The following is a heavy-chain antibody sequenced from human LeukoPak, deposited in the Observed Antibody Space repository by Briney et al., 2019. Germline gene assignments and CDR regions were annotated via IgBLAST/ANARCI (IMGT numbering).Heavy chain of an antibody. CDR1: GYTLTELS. CDR3: ATLAPSRSPGVDYYYYMDV. D-gene: IGHD3-3*02. J-gene: IGHJ6*03. Sequence: ASVKVSCKVSGYTLTELSMHWVRQAPGKGHEWMGGFDPEDGETIYAQKFQGRVTMTEDTSTDTAYMELSSLRPEDTAVYYCATLAPSRSPGVDYYYYMDVWGKGTTVTVSS. V-gene: IGHV1-24*01. CDR2: FDPEDGET.